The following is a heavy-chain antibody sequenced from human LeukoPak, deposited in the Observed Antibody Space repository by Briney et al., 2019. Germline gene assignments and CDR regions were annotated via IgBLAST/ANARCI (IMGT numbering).Heavy chain of an antibody. V-gene: IGHV5-51*01. Sequence: GESLQISCQGSDSRFTSYWIGWVRPMPGKGLEWMGIIYPGDSDTRYSPSFQGQVTISADKSITTAYLQWSSLKASDTAMYYCARIRDGYNCLDYWGQGTLVTVSS. CDR2: IYPGDSDT. D-gene: IGHD5-24*01. J-gene: IGHJ4*02. CDR1: DSRFTSYW. CDR3: ARIRDGYNCLDY.